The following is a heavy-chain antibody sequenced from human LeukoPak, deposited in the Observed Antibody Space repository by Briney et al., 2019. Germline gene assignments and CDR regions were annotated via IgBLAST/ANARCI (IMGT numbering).Heavy chain of an antibody. D-gene: IGHD3-10*01. V-gene: IGHV3-30*18. CDR2: ISYDGSNT. CDR3: AKPYYYGSRSYMDY. CDR1: GFTFSSYG. J-gene: IGHJ4*02. Sequence: GGSLRLSCAASGFTFSSYGMHWVRQAPGKGLEWVAVISYDGSNTYYADSVKGRFTTSRDNSKNMLYQQMNSLRAEDTAVYYCAKPYYYGSRSYMDYWGQGTLVTVSS.